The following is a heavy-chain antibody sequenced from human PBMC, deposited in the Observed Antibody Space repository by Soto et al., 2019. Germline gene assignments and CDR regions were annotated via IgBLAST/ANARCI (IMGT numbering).Heavy chain of an antibody. CDR1: GFIFSEYE. V-gene: IGHV3-48*03. D-gene: IGHD2-8*01. Sequence: PGGSLRLSCEVSGFIFSEYEFNWVRQAPGKGLEWVSYIGRNDREIYDADSVKGRFTITRDDDESILYLEMNSLRAEDTAVYYCVRAPGPMYYGMDAWGQGTMVTVSS. J-gene: IGHJ6*02. CDR2: IGRNDREI. CDR3: VRAPGPMYYGMDA.